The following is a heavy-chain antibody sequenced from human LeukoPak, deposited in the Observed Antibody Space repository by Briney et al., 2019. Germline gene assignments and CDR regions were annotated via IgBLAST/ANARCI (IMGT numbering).Heavy chain of an antibody. J-gene: IGHJ4*02. CDR3: ARDPGRGYTYGYGFDY. D-gene: IGHD5-18*01. CDR2: IWYDGRNK. V-gene: IGHV3-33*01. CDR1: RFTFSNYG. Sequence: AGGSLRLSCAASRFTFSNYGMHWVPQGPSKGREWLTVIWYDGRNKYYADSVKGRFTISRDNSKNTLYLQMNSLRAEDTAVYYCARDPGRGYTYGYGFDYWGQGTLVTVSS.